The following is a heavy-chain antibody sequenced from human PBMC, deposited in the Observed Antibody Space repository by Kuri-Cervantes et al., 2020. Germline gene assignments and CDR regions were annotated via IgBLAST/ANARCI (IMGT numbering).Heavy chain of an antibody. V-gene: IGHV4-59*01. CDR3: ARDRRLVTPIDAFDI. CDR1: GGSISSYY. D-gene: IGHD3-9*01. J-gene: IGHJ3*02. Sequence: SETLSLTCTVTGGSISSYYWSWIRQPPGKGLEWIGYIYYSGSTNYNPSLESRVTISVDTSKNQFSLKLSSVTAADTAVYYCARDRRLVTPIDAFDIWGQGTMVTVSS. CDR2: IYYSGST.